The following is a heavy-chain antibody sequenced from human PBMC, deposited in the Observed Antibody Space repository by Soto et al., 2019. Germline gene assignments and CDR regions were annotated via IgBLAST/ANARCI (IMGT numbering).Heavy chain of an antibody. CDR2: IYYSGST. CDR3: ARGPTTVMISYYYYYGMDV. D-gene: IGHD4-17*01. Sequence: PSETLSLTYTVSGGSISSYYWSWIRQPPGKGLEWIGYIYYSGSTNYNPSLKSRVTISVDTSKNQFSLKLSSVTAADTAVYYCARGPTTVMISYYYYYGMDVWGQGTTVTVSS. J-gene: IGHJ6*02. CDR1: GGSISSYY. V-gene: IGHV4-59*01.